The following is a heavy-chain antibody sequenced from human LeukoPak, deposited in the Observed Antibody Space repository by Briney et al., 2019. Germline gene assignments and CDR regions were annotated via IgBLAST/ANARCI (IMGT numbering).Heavy chain of an antibody. CDR2: ISSSSSHM. J-gene: IGHJ1*01. CDR1: GFTFNSYS. D-gene: IGHD1-26*01. CDR3: VRDSGSSYGYYFLH. Sequence: GGSLRLSCAASGFTFNSYSMCWVRQAPGKGLEWVSSISSSSSHMYYADSVKGRFSISRDNAKNSLYLQMNSLRAEDTAVYYCVRDSGSSYGYYFLHWGQGTLVTVSS. V-gene: IGHV3-21*01.